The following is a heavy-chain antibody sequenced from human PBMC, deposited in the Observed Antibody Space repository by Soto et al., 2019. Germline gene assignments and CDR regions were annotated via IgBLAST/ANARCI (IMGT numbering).Heavy chain of an antibody. CDR1: GFTFSNYA. Sequence: EVQLLESGGGLVKPGGSLRLSCAAFGFTFSNYAMSWVRQAPGKGLEWVSGIRGSGGNTYYADSVKGRFTISRDNSKDTLYLEMTSLRAEDTALYYCTKGRGGSLYNYGGGPDNWGQGTLLTVSS. CDR2: IRGSGGNT. CDR3: TKGRGGSLYNYGGGPDN. D-gene: IGHD5-18*01. V-gene: IGHV3-23*01. J-gene: IGHJ4*02.